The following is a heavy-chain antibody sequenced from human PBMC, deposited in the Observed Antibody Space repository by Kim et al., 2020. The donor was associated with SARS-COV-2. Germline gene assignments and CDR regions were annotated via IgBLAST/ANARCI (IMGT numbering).Heavy chain of an antibody. V-gene: IGHV3-7*01. CDR2: KDGSEGEA. CDR1: GFTLTGYW. D-gene: IGHD3-3*02. CDR3: ETRDAVQVPGRI. Sequence: GGSLRLSCIISGFTLTGYWMSWVRQAPGKGLEWVAMKDGSEGEAHYVDSEERRFPLSRENAKHSVYPEVYRLSTEDTATYYCETRDAVQVPGRIWGKGT. J-gene: IGHJ4*02.